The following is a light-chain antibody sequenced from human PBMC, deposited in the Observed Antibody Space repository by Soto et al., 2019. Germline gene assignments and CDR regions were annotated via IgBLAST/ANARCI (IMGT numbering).Light chain of an antibody. V-gene: IGKV3-15*01. Sequence: EIVLTQSPATLSVSPGERASLSCRASQSVSTNLVWYQQKPGQAPRLLIYGASTRATGIPARFSGSGSGTEFTLTISSLQSEDFAVYYCQQYNIWWAFGQGTKVDIK. CDR1: QSVSTN. CDR2: GAS. J-gene: IGKJ1*01. CDR3: QQYNIWWA.